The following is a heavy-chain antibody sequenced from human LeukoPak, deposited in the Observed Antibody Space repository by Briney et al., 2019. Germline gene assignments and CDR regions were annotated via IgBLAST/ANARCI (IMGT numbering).Heavy chain of an antibody. J-gene: IGHJ3*02. V-gene: IGHV3-53*01. Sequence: GGSLRLSCAASGFTVSSNYMSWVRQAPGKGLEWVSVIYSGGSTYYAGSVKGRFTISRDNSKNTLYLQMNSLRAEDTAVYYCASKLLWFGELSDDAFDIWGQGTMVTVSS. CDR2: IYSGGST. D-gene: IGHD3-10*01. CDR1: GFTVSSNY. CDR3: ASKLLWFGELSDDAFDI.